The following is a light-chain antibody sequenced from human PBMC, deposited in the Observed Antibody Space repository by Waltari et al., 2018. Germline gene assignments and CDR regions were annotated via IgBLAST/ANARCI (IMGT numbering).Light chain of an antibody. V-gene: IGKV3-11*01. CDR3: QQGT. Sequence: EIVMTQSPATLSVSPGERATLSCRASQTLTSNLAWYQQRPGQSPRLLIYEASNRAPGIPARFSGSGSGTDFTLTISSLEPEDSAVYYCQQGTFGPGTKVDI. J-gene: IGKJ3*01. CDR1: QTLTSN. CDR2: EAS.